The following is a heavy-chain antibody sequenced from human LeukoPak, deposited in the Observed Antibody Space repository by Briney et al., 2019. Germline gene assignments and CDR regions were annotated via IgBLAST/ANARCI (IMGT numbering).Heavy chain of an antibody. Sequence: GGSLRLSCVASGVTFYDSGMSCGRQIPGKGLEWVSAINWNGGSTGYAGSVEGRFTISRDNAKNSLYLQMNSLRAEDRALYYCARHTHHSGSVNSPFPNWGQGTLVTVSS. CDR3: ARHTHHSGSVNSPFPN. CDR2: INWNGGST. D-gene: IGHD3-10*01. J-gene: IGHJ4*02. CDR1: GVTFYDSG. V-gene: IGHV3-20*04.